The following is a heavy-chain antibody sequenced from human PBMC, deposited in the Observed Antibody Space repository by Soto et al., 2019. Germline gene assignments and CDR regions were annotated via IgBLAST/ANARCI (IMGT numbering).Heavy chain of an antibody. J-gene: IGHJ6*02. Sequence: SETLSLTCTVSGGSMNDYYWSWIRQPAGKGLEWIGRIFTSGNTNYNPSLRSRLTMSVDASTNQVSLRLTSVTAADTAVYYCASGRLVSRYYGLDVWGQGTTVTVSS. V-gene: IGHV4-4*07. CDR2: IFTSGNT. CDR1: GGSMNDYY. D-gene: IGHD6-6*01. CDR3: ASGRLVSRYYGLDV.